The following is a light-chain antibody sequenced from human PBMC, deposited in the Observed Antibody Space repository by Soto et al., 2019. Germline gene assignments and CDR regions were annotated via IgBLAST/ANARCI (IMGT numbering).Light chain of an antibody. V-gene: IGLV2-14*03. CDR1: SSDIGDSNY. Sequence: QSVLTQPASVSGSPGQSITISCTGTSSDIGDSNYVSWYQQHPGKATKLVIYDVSNRPSGVSNRFSGSKSANTASLTISGLQAEDEADYYCSSFRSSSTSYVFGTGTKGTVL. CDR2: DVS. CDR3: SSFRSSSTSYV. J-gene: IGLJ1*01.